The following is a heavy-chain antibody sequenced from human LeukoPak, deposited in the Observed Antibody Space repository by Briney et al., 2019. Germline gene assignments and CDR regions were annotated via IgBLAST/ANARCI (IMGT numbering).Heavy chain of an antibody. CDR3: ARVASGSFLTSDAFDF. CDR1: GFTFTNYW. Sequence: GGSLRLSCAASGFTFTNYWMSWVRQAPGKGLEWVSFISTSSNYMYYADSVKGRFTISRDNARNSLYLQMNSLRAEDTAVYYCARVASGSFLTSDAFDFWGQGTMVTVSS. J-gene: IGHJ3*01. CDR2: ISTSSNYM. V-gene: IGHV3-21*06. D-gene: IGHD1-26*01.